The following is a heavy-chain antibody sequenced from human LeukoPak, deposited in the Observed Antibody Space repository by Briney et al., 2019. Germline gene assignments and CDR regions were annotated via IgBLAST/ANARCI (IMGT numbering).Heavy chain of an antibody. Sequence: GGSLRLSCSASGFTVSSNYMSWVRQAPGKGLEWVSVIYSCGRTYYADSVKGRFTISRDNSKNTLYLQMNSMRAEDTAVYYCARDGSLLSDGMDVWGQGTTVTVSS. CDR1: GFTVSSNY. D-gene: IGHD3-10*01. J-gene: IGHJ6*02. CDR2: IYSCGRT. V-gene: IGHV3-66*01. CDR3: ARDGSLLSDGMDV.